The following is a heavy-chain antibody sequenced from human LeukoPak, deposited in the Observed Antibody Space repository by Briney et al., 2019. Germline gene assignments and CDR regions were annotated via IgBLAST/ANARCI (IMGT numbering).Heavy chain of an antibody. D-gene: IGHD1-7*01. Sequence: PSESLSLTCADPVGSASSGSTYSSWVRQPPGKGLEWIGYIYYSGSTNYNPSLKSRVTISVDTSKNQFSLKLRSVTAADTAVYYCARGGGYNWNYGAWFDPWGQGTLVTVSS. V-gene: IGHV4-61*01. CDR1: VGSASSGSTY. CDR2: IYYSGST. CDR3: ARGGGYNWNYGAWFDP. J-gene: IGHJ5*02.